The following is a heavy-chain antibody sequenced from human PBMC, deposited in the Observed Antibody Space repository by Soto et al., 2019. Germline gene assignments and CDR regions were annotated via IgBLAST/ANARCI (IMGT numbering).Heavy chain of an antibody. D-gene: IGHD6-19*01. V-gene: IGHV4-30-4*01. CDR1: GGSISSGDYY. J-gene: IGHJ4*02. Sequence: PSETLSLTCTVSGGSISSGDYYWSWIRQPPGKGLDWIGYIYYSGSTYYNPSLKSRVTISVDKSKNQFSLKLSSVTAADTAVYYCASPGYSSGWYSGPFDYWGQGTLVTVSS. CDR2: IYYSGST. CDR3: ASPGYSSGWYSGPFDY.